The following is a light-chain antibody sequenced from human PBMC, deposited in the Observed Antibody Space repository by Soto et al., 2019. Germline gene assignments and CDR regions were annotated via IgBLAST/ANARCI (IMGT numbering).Light chain of an antibody. V-gene: IGKV1-5*01. J-gene: IGKJ2*01. CDR2: DAS. CDR3: QQYNTYSPYT. CDR1: QSIGTW. Sequence: DIQMTQSPSTLSASVGDRVTIACRASQSIGTWLVWYQQQPGKAPKFLIYDASSLASGVPSRFSGSGSGTEFTLTISSLQPDDFATYYCQQYNTYSPYTFGQGTKLEIK.